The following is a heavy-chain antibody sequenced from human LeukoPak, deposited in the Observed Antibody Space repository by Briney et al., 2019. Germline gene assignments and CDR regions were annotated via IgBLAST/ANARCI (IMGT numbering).Heavy chain of an antibody. Sequence: GGSLRLSCAASGFTFSSCWMSWVRQAPGKGLEWVANIKQDGSEKYYVDSVKGRFTISRDNAKNSLYLQMNSLRAEDTAVYYCARDKVDIDYWGQGTLVTVSS. CDR1: GFTFSSCW. CDR2: IKQDGSEK. CDR3: ARDKVDIDY. D-gene: IGHD2-2*01. J-gene: IGHJ4*02. V-gene: IGHV3-7*01.